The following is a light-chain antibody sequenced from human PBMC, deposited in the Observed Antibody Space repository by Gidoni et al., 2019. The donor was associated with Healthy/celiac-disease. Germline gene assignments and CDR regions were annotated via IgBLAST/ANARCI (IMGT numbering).Light chain of an antibody. CDR2: KAS. CDR3: QQYNSYWT. V-gene: IGKV1-5*03. J-gene: IGKJ1*01. CDR1: QSISSW. Sequence: TLSASVGDRVTITCRASQSISSWLAWYQQKPGKAPKLLIYKASSLESGVPSRFSGSGSGTEFTLTISSLQPDDFATYYCQQYNSYWTFGQGTKVEIK.